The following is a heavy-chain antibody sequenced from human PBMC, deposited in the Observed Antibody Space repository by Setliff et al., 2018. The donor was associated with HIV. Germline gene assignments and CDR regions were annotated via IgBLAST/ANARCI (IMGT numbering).Heavy chain of an antibody. CDR2: ISPIFGTS. J-gene: IGHJ3*01. CDR1: GYTFVSDY. D-gene: IGHD2-2*01. V-gene: IGHV1-69*13. Sequence: VKVSCKASGYTFVSDYIHWVRQAPGQGLEWMGGISPIFGTSNYAQKFQGRVTITADESTSTAYMELSSLRSTDTAVYYCARDAVPHCSDASCYGRGAFDVWGQGTLVTVS. CDR3: ARDAVPHCSDASCYGRGAFDV.